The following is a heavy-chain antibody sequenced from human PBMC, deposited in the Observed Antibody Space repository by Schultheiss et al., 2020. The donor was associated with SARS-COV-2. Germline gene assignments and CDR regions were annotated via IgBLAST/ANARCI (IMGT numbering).Heavy chain of an antibody. CDR1: GGSISSYY. D-gene: IGHD6-19*01. CDR2: IYYSGST. J-gene: IGHJ5*02. V-gene: IGHV4-59*12. Sequence: SETLSLTCTVSGGSISSYYWSWIRQPPGKGLEWIGYIYYSGSTNYNPSLKNRVTISVDTSKNRFSLKLSSVTAAATAVYYCARGTAVAGSWFDPWGQGTLVTVSS. CDR3: ARGTAVAGSWFDP.